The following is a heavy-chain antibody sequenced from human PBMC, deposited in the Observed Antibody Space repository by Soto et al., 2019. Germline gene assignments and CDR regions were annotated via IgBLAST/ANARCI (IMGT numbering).Heavy chain of an antibody. CDR3: ARARRDYYDSSGYFHYFDY. Sequence: GASVKVSCKASGYTFTSYAMHWVRQAPGQRLEWMGWINAGNGNTKYSQKFQGRVTITRDTSASTAYMELSSLRSEDTAVYYCARARRDYYDSSGYFHYFDYWGQGTLVTVS. CDR1: GYTFTSYA. D-gene: IGHD3-22*01. J-gene: IGHJ4*02. V-gene: IGHV1-3*01. CDR2: INAGNGNT.